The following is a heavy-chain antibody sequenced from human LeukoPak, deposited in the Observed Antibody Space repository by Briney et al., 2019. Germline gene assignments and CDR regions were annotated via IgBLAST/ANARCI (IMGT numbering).Heavy chain of an antibody. V-gene: IGHV3-66*01. CDR1: GFTVSSDY. J-gene: IGHJ4*02. Sequence: PGGSLILSCTVSGFTVSSDYMSWVRQAPGKGLEWVSILYSSGTTYYADSVKGRFTISRDNSKNMLFLQMNSLRAEDTAVYYCARDHSENHHYDCWGQGTLVTASS. CDR3: ARDHSENHHYDC. D-gene: IGHD1-14*01. CDR2: LYSSGTT.